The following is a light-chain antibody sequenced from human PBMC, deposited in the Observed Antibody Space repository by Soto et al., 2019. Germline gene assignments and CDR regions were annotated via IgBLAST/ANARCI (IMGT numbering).Light chain of an antibody. CDR3: QQSYTTLLT. V-gene: IGKV1-39*01. CDR2: AAS. J-gene: IGKJ4*01. CDR1: QSIGSY. Sequence: DIQMTQSPSSLSASVGDRVTITRRASQSIGSYLNWYQQEPGKAPKVXIYAASSLQSGVPSRFSGSGSGTDFTLTISSLQPEDVATYYCQQSYTTLLTFGGGTKVDIK.